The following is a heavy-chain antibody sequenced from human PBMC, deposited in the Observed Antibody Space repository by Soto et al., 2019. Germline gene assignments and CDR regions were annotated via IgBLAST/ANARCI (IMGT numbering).Heavy chain of an antibody. V-gene: IGHV4-34*01. J-gene: IGHJ4*02. CDR2: INHSGST. Sequence: QVQLQQWGAGLLKPSETLSLTCAVYGGSFSGYYWSWIRQPPGKGLEWIGEINHSGSTNYNPSLKSRVTITVDTSKIQCSLKLSSVTAADAAVYYCARGRGRVYEVVVVITLAPRYFDYWGQGTLVTVSS. CDR3: ARGRGRVYEVVVVITLAPRYFDY. D-gene: IGHD3-22*01. CDR1: GGSFSGYY.